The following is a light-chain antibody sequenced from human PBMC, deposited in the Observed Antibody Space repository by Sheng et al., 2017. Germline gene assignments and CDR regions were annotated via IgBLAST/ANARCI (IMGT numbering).Light chain of an antibody. J-gene: IGKJ1*01. Sequence: DIQMTQSPWSLSASVGDRVTITCRASQGISKYLAWYQQKPGKVPKLLIYGASTLQSGVPSRFSGSGSGTEFTLTISSLQPEDVATYYCQKYNTAPTWTFGQGTKVEIK. CDR3: QKYNTAPTWT. CDR2: GAS. V-gene: IGKV1-27*01. CDR1: QGISKY.